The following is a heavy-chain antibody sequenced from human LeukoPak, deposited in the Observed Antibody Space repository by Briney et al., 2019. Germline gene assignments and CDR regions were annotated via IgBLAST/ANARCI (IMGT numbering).Heavy chain of an antibody. CDR2: MYYSGST. J-gene: IGHJ3*02. CDR1: GVSTSSYY. D-gene: IGHD2-2*01. Sequence: SETLSLTCTVSGVSTSSYYWSWIRRPPGKGLDWIGYMYYSGSTNYNPSLKSRVTISVDTSKNQFSLKLSSVTAADTAVYYCARHSRLRGTYCSSTSCLIHTNDAFDIWGQGTMITVSS. CDR3: ARHSRLRGTYCSSTSCLIHTNDAFDI. V-gene: IGHV4-59*08.